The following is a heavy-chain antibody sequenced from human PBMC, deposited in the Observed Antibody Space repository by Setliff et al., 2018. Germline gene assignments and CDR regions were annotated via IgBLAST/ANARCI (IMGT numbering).Heavy chain of an antibody. CDR1: GYTFINYG. D-gene: IGHD3-22*01. CDR2: IGAYNGNT. V-gene: IGHV1-18*01. Sequence: ASVKVSCKASGYTFINYGVTWVRQAPGQGLEWMGWIGAYNGNTYNAHKFQGRVTITTDESTSTAYMELSSLRSEDTAVYYCARVSSQYDSSGYYTYWGQGTLVTVSS. CDR3: ARVSSQYDSSGYYTY. J-gene: IGHJ4*02.